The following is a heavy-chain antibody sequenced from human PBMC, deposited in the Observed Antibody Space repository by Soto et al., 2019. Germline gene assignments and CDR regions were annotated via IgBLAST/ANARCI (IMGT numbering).Heavy chain of an antibody. V-gene: IGHV3-23*01. D-gene: IGHD6-13*01. CDR2: ISGSGGSS. CDR3: AKIRGSSWMIDY. J-gene: IGHJ4*02. CDR1: GFTFSSYA. Sequence: EVQLLESGGGLVQPGGSLRLSCAASGFTFSSYAMSWVRQAPGKGLEWVSAISGSGGSSYYADSVKGRFTISRDNSKHTLSLQMSSLRAEDTAVYYCAKIRGSSWMIDYWGQGTLVTVSS.